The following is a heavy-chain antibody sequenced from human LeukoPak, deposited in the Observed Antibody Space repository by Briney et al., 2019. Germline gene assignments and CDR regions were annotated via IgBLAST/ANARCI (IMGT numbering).Heavy chain of an antibody. CDR2: IYTSGST. Sequence: PSETLSLTCTVSGGSISSYYWSWIRQPAGKGLECIGRIYTSGSTNYNPSLKSRVTISVDTSNNQFSLKLSSVTAADTAVYYCARGKTYYYDSSGYYYGSYFDYWGQGTLVTVSS. V-gene: IGHV4-4*07. J-gene: IGHJ4*02. CDR3: ARGKTYYYDSSGYYYGSYFDY. D-gene: IGHD3-22*01. CDR1: GGSISSYY.